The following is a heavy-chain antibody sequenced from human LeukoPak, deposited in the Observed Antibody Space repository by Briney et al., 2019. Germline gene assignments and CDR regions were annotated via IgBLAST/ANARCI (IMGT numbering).Heavy chain of an antibody. J-gene: IGHJ5*02. D-gene: IGHD2-15*01. CDR1: GGSISSRSYF. V-gene: IGHV4-39*01. CDR3: ARRGFKGYCGDGSCYSRQPNWFDP. Sequence: SETLSLTCTVSGGSISSRSYFWGWIRQPPGKGLEWIGSIYYSGNTYYNASLKSRVTISADTSKNHFSLKLSSVTAADTAVYYCARRGFKGYCGDGSCYSRQPNWFDPWGQGTLVTVPS. CDR2: IYYSGNT.